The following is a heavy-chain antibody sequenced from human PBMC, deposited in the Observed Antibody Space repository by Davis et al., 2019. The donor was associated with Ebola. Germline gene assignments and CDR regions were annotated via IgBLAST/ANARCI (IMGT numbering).Heavy chain of an antibody. CDR3: ARDQPSYGDYVGAFDI. CDR1: GFTFSSYW. J-gene: IGHJ3*02. Sequence: PGGSLRLSCAASGFTFSSYWMHWVRQAPGKGLEWVAVIWYDGSNKYYADSVKGRFTISRDNSKNTLYLQMNSLRAEDTAVYYCARDQPSYGDYVGAFDIWGQGTMVTVSS. D-gene: IGHD4-17*01. V-gene: IGHV3-33*08. CDR2: IWYDGSNK.